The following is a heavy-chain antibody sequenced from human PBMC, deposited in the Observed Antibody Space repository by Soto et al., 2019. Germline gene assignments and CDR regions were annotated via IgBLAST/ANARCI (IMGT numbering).Heavy chain of an antibody. V-gene: IGHV3-11*01. CDR3: ARDHGGGGLTLEY. CDR2: ISNSGRIT. J-gene: IGHJ4*02. Sequence: QVHLEESGGGLVKPGGSLRLSCRASGFTFRDYYMSLIRQAPGKGLEWVADISNSGRITHHADSVEGRFTIYRDNAKDSLFRQFNNLRPEDSAIYYCARDHGGGGLTLEYWGQGTLVTVSS. CDR1: GFTFRDYY. D-gene: IGHD3-16*01.